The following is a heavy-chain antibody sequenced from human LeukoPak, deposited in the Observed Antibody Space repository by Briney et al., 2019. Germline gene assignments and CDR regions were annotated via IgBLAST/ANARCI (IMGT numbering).Heavy chain of an antibody. D-gene: IGHD6-19*01. CDR3: ARGSSGWYFAYGMDV. Sequence: SGGSLRLSCAASGFIFNINAMSWVRQAPGKGLVWVSRINSDGSSTSYADSVKGRFTISRDNAKNTLYLQMNSLRAEDTAVYYCARGSSGWYFAYGMDVWGQGTTVTVSS. J-gene: IGHJ6*02. CDR2: INSDGSST. CDR1: GFIFNINA. V-gene: IGHV3-74*01.